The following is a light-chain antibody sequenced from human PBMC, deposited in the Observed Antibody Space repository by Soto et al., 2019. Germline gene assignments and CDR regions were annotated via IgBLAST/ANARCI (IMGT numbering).Light chain of an antibody. CDR3: SSYTTSHNFYV. Sequence: QSVLTQPASVSGSPGQSITISCTGTSSDVGGYNYVSWYQQYPGKAPKLMIYDVSNRPSGVSNRFSGSKSGNTASLTISGLQAEDEADYYCSSYTTSHNFYVFGTGTKVTVL. V-gene: IGLV2-14*03. CDR2: DVS. J-gene: IGLJ1*01. CDR1: SSDVGGYNY.